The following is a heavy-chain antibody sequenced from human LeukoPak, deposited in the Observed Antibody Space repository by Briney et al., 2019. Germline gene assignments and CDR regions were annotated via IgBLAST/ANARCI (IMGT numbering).Heavy chain of an antibody. Sequence: PSETLSLTCTVSGGSIGSYYWSWIRQPPGKGLEWIGNIHYSGNTNYNPSLRSRLTMSLDTSKNRFSLELRSVTAADTAVYYCARGAHYDVLTGYTKGSWFDPWGQGTLVTVSS. D-gene: IGHD3-9*01. CDR3: ARGAHYDVLTGYTKGSWFDP. CDR2: IHYSGNT. J-gene: IGHJ5*02. V-gene: IGHV4-59*01. CDR1: GGSIGSYY.